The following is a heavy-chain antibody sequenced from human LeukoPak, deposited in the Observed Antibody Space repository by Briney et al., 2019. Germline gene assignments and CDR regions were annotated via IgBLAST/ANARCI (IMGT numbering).Heavy chain of an antibody. J-gene: IGHJ5*02. CDR1: GGSFSGYY. D-gene: IGHD2-2*01. CDR2: INHSGST. Sequence: TSETLSLTCAVYGGSFSGYYWSWIRQPPGKGLEWIGEINHSGSTNYNPSLKSRVTISVDTSKNQFSLKLSSVTAADTAVYYCARDHIVVVPAAISWFDPWGQGTLVTVSS. V-gene: IGHV4-34*01. CDR3: ARDHIVVVPAAISWFDP.